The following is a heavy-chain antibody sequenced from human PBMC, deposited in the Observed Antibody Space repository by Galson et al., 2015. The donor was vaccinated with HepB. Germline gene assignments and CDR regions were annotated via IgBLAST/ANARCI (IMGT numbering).Heavy chain of an antibody. CDR1: GFTFSSYA. J-gene: IGHJ4*02. Sequence: SLRLSCAASGFTFSSYAMHWVRQAPGKGLEWVAVISYDGSNKFYADSVKGRFTISRDNSKNTLYLQMNSLRAEDTAVYYCARVDQYDTSGYYYWGQGTLVTVSS. CDR2: ISYDGSNK. D-gene: IGHD3-22*01. CDR3: ARVDQYDTSGYYY. V-gene: IGHV3-30-3*01.